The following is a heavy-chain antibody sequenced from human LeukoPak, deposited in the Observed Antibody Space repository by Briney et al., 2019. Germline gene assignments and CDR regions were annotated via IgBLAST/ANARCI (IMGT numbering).Heavy chain of an antibody. CDR1: GFTFDYSA. V-gene: IGHV3-9*01. CDR2: IGFSPGNV. J-gene: IGHJ6*03. Sequence: GGSLRLSCVASGFTFDYSAFHWVRQAPGKGLEWVSGIGFSPGNVDYADSVRGRFTISRDNAKNTLYLQMNSLRAEDTAVYYCARGVLLYWYSYYMDVWGKGTTVTVSS. CDR3: ARGVLLYWYSYYMDV. D-gene: IGHD2-8*02.